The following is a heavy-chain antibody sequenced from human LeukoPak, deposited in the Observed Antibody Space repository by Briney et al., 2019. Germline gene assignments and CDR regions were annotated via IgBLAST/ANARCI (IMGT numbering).Heavy chain of an antibody. CDR2: IRYDGSNK. CDR3: GKGARQLLPSGYFDY. V-gene: IGHV3-30*02. J-gene: IGHJ4*03. D-gene: IGHD2-15*01. CDR1: GFIFSSYG. Sequence: GGSLRLSCAASGFIFSSYGMHWVRPTPDKGLEWVAFIRYDGSNKYYADSVKGRFTISRDNSKNTLYLQMNSLRPEDTDVYYCGKGARQLLPSGYFDYWGQGTLVTVSS.